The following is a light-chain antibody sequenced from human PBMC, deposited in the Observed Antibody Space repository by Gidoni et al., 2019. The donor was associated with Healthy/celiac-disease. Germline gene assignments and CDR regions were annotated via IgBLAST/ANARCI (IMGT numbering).Light chain of an antibody. V-gene: IGLV3-21*04. J-gene: IGLJ1*01. CDR1: NIGSKS. CDR2: YDS. Sequence: SYVLTQPPSVSVAPGKTARITCGGNNIGSKSVHWYQQKPGQAPVLVIYYDSDRPSGIPERFSGSNSGNTATLTISRVEAGDEADYYCQVWDSFSYVFGTGTKVTVL. CDR3: QVWDSFSYV.